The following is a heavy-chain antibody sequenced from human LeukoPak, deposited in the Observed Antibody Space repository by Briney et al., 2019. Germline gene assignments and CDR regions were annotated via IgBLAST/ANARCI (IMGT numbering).Heavy chain of an antibody. Sequence: GGSLRLSCAASGFTFSSYGMHWVRQAPGKGLEWVGFIRSKAYGGTTEYAASVKGRFTISRDDSKSIAYLQMNSLKTEDTAVYYCTRGGGDGYNLGYYFDYWGQGTLVTVSS. V-gene: IGHV3-49*04. D-gene: IGHD2-21*01. J-gene: IGHJ4*02. CDR3: TRGGGDGYNLGYYFDY. CDR1: GFTFSSYG. CDR2: IRSKAYGGTT.